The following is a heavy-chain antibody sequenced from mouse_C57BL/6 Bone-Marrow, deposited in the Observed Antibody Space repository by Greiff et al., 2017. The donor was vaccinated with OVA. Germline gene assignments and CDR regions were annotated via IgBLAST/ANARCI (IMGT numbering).Heavy chain of an antibody. CDR1: GFTFSSYA. V-gene: IGHV5-9-1*02. Sequence: EVQRVESGEGLVKPGGSLKLSCAASGFTFSSYAMSWVRQTPEQRLEWVAYISSGGDYIYYEDTVKGRFTISRDNARNTLYLQMSSLKSEDTSMYYCTRYYYGSSYRDYYAMDYWGQGTSVTVSS. J-gene: IGHJ4*01. CDR2: ISSGGDYI. CDR3: TRYYYGSSYRDYYAMDY. D-gene: IGHD1-1*01.